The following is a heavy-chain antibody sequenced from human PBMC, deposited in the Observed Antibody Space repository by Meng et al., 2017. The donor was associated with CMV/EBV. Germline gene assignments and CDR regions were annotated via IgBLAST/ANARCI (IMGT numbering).Heavy chain of an antibody. Sequence: SCAASGFTFSSYWMSWVRQAPGKGLEWVANIKQDGSEKYYVDSVKGRFTISRDNAKNSLYLQMNSLRAEDTAVYYCARDCSSTTGGMDVWGQGTTVTVSS. CDR3: ARDCSSTTGGMDV. D-gene: IGHD2-2*01. J-gene: IGHJ6*02. CDR2: IKQDGSEK. V-gene: IGHV3-7*01. CDR1: GFTFSSYW.